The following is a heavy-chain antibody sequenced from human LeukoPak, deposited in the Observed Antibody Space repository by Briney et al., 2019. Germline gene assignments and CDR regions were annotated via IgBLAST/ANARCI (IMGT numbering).Heavy chain of an antibody. CDR3: ARAGPSSSWHQFDY. D-gene: IGHD6-13*01. CDR2: ISSSGSTI. V-gene: IGHV3-48*03. J-gene: IGHJ4*02. Sequence: GGSLRLSCAASGFTFSSYEMNWARQAPGKGLEWVSYISSSGSTIYYADSVKGRFTISRDNSKNTLYLKMNRLRAEDTAVYYCARAGPSSSWHQFDYWGQGTLVTVSS. CDR1: GFTFSSYE.